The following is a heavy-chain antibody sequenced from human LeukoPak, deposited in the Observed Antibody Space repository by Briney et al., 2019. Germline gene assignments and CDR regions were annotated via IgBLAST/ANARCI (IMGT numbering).Heavy chain of an antibody. D-gene: IGHD6-19*01. CDR1: GFTFSSYW. CDR3: ARDRDSSGWYYPYYYYGMDV. CDR2: IKQDGSEK. V-gene: IGHV3-7*01. Sequence: SGGSLRLSCAASGFTFSSYWMSWVRQAPGKGLEWVANIKQDGSEKYYVDSVKGRFTISRDNAKNSLYLQMNSLRAEDTAVYYCARDRDSSGWYYPYYYYGMDVWGQGTTVTVSS. J-gene: IGHJ6*02.